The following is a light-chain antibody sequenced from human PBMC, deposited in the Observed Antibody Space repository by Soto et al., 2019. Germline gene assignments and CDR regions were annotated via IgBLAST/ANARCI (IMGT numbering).Light chain of an antibody. CDR3: QQNYNTLPIT. CDR1: QNINSY. Sequence: DITTTQSPSSLSASVGDRDTITCRASQNINSYLNWYQHKPGNAPKLLIYATSSLQSGVPSRFSGSGSGTDFTLTISSLHLEDFATYYCQQNYNTLPITFGQGTLLEI. V-gene: IGKV1-39*01. CDR2: ATS. J-gene: IGKJ5*01.